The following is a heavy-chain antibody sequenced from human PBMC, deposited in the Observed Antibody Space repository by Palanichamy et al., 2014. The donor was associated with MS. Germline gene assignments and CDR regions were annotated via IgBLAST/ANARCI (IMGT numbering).Heavy chain of an antibody. CDR3: GRQQDSRQEVY. J-gene: IGHJ4*02. D-gene: IGHD6-13*01. CDR1: GYNFTDFW. Sequence: EVQLVQSGAEVKKPGESLKISCKGFGYNFTDFWIGWVRQMPGKGQEWMAIIYPGDSYIRYSPSFQGQVTISADKYISTAYLQWTNLKASDTAMYYCGRQQDSRQEVYWGQGTLVTVSS. V-gene: IGHV5-51*03. CDR2: IYPGDSYI.